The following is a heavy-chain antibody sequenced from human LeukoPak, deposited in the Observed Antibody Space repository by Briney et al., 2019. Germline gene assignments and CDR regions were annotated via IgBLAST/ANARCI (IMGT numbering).Heavy chain of an antibody. CDR3: AKDRQYYDILTGYYSSY. Sequence: GGSLRLSCAASGFTFSTNSMNWVRQAPGKGLEWVASISSSGSYIYYPDSVKGRFTVSRDNAKNSVYLQMNSLRAEDTAVYYCAKDRQYYDILTGYYSSYWGQGTLVTVSS. J-gene: IGHJ4*02. CDR2: ISSSGSYI. V-gene: IGHV3-21*04. CDR1: GFTFSTNS. D-gene: IGHD3-9*01.